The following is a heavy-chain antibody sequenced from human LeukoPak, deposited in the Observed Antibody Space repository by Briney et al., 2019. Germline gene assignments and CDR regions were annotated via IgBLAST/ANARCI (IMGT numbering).Heavy chain of an antibody. J-gene: IGHJ4*02. CDR3: ARHLKWGEYYFDY. CDR2: VYYSGST. D-gene: IGHD3-16*01. V-gene: IGHV4-39*01. Sequence: KTSETLSLTCTVSGGSISSSSYYWGWLRQPPGKGLEWIGSVYYSGSTYYNPSLKSRVTISVDTSKSQLSLKLSSVTAADTAVYYCARHLKWGEYYFDYWGQGTLVPVSS. CDR1: GGSISSSSYY.